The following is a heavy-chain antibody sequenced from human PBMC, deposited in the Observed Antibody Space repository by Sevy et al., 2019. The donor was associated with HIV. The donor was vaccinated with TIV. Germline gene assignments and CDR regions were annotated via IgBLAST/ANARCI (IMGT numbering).Heavy chain of an antibody. V-gene: IGHV5-51*01. Sequence: GESLKISCKGSGYSFTSYWIGWVRQMPGKGLEWMGIIYPGDSDTRYSPSFQGQVTISVDKSISTAYLQWSSLKASDTAMYYCVRKYYDILTGYYRFDPWGQGTLVTVSS. CDR1: GYSFTSYW. J-gene: IGHJ5*02. CDR3: VRKYYDILTGYYRFDP. D-gene: IGHD3-9*01. CDR2: IYPGDSDT.